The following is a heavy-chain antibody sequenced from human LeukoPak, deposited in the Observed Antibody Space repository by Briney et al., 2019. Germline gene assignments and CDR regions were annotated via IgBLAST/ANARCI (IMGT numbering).Heavy chain of an antibody. D-gene: IGHD1-26*01. V-gene: IGHV4-34*01. CDR3: ARDLSSLELLHVGDYFDY. J-gene: IGHJ4*02. CDR2: INHSGST. CDR1: GGSFSGYY. Sequence: PSETLSLTCAVYGGSFSGYYWSWIRQPPGKGLEWIGEINHSGSTNYNPSLKSRVTISVDTSKNQFSLKLSSVTAADTAVYYCARDLSSLELLHVGDYFDYWGQGTLVTVSS.